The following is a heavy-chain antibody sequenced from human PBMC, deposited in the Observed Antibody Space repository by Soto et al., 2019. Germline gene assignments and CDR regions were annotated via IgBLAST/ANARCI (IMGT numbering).Heavy chain of an antibody. V-gene: IGHV4-39*01. J-gene: IGHJ4*02. CDR1: GGSISSSSYY. CDR2: IYYSGST. CDR3: ARHSSSWKNFDY. Sequence: PSETLSLTCTVSGGSISSSSYYWGWIRQPPGKGLEWIGSIYYSGSTYYNPSLKSRVTISVDTSKNQFSLKLSSVAAADTAVYYCARHSSSWKNFDYWGQGTLVTVSS. D-gene: IGHD6-13*01.